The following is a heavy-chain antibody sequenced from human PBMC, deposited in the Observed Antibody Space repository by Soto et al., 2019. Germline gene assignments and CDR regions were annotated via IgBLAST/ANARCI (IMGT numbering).Heavy chain of an antibody. J-gene: IGHJ4*02. CDR3: AKDSIVGRSYGDFYFDS. D-gene: IGHD4-17*01. V-gene: IGHV3-23*01. CDR2: ISGAGDTT. Sequence: GSLRLSSAPSGVTFSTYPTTWVGHAPGKGLEWVSAISGAGDTTYYRYSVKGRFTISRDNSENTLYLQMSSLRAEDTAVYYCAKDSIVGRSYGDFYFDSWHRGNLVTVSS. CDR1: GVTFSTYP.